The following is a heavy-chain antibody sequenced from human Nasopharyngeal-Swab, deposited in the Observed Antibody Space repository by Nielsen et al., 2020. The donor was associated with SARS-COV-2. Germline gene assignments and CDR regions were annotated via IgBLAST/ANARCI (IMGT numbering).Heavy chain of an antibody. D-gene: IGHD2-2*01. Sequence: GESLKISCAASGFTFSSYWMSWVRQAPGKGLEWVANIKKDGSEKYYVDSVKGRFTISRDNDKNSLYLQMNSLRAEDTAVYYCARDSRVVVPAALYYYYGMDVWGQGTTVTVSS. V-gene: IGHV3-7*01. CDR1: GFTFSSYW. J-gene: IGHJ6*02. CDR3: ARDSRVVVPAALYYYYGMDV. CDR2: IKKDGSEK.